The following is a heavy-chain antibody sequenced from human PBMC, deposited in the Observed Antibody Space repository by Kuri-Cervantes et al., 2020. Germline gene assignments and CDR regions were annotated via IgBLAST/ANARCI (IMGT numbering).Heavy chain of an antibody. CDR3: AGEGISVSYGYYDY. J-gene: IGHJ4*02. CDR1: GDSISSSSYY. V-gene: IGHV4-39*07. Sequence: GSLRPSCTVSGDSISSSSYYWGWIRQPPGKGLEGIGSIYYSGNTYYNPSLKSRVPISVDTSKNQFSLKLSSVTAADTAVYYCAGEGISVSYGYYDYWGQGTLVTVSS. D-gene: IGHD1-26*01. CDR2: IYYSGNT.